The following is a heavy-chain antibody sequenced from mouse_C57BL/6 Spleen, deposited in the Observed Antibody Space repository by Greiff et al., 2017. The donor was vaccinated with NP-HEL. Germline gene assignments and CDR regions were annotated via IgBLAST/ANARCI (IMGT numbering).Heavy chain of an antibody. Sequence: VQLQQSGAELVKAGASVKMSCKASGYTFTSYWMHWVKQRLGQGLEWFAETNPTNGRTYYNEKFKSKATLTVDKSSSTAYMLLSGTTFEDSAVYYCARIKKIVATYLDDWGQGTTLTVSS. J-gene: IGHJ2*01. V-gene: IGHV1S81*02. CDR2: TNPTNGRT. D-gene: IGHD1-1*01. CDR1: GYTFTSYW. CDR3: ARIKKIVATYLDD.